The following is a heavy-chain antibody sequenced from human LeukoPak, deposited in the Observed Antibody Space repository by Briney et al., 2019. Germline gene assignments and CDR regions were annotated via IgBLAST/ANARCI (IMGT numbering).Heavy chain of an antibody. D-gene: IGHD6-19*01. J-gene: IGHJ4*02. CDR2: ISSGGYM. CDR1: GGSTNTDY. CDR3: ARGPVWLVRFRPGPFDY. V-gene: IGHV4-4*07. Sequence: SETLSLTCTVSGGSTNTDYWSWIRQPAGKGLEWLGRISSGGYMDSNPSLNSRVTMSLDTSQNQFSLRLRSVTAADTAVYYCARGPVWLVRFRPGPFDYWGQGTLVTVSS.